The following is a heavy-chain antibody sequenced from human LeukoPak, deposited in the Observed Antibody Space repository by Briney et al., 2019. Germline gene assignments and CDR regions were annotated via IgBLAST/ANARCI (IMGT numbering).Heavy chain of an antibody. D-gene: IGHD3-3*01. CDR3: AKGSTHPTYYDFWSGYSFGWFDP. J-gene: IGHJ5*02. V-gene: IGHV3-23*01. Sequence: PGGSLRLSCAASGFTFSSYAMSWVRQAPGKGLEWVSAISGSGGSTYYADSVKGRFTISRDNSKNTLYLQMNSLRAEDTAVYYCAKGSTHPTYYDFWSGYSFGWFDPWGQGTLVTVSS. CDR2: ISGSGGST. CDR1: GFTFSSYA.